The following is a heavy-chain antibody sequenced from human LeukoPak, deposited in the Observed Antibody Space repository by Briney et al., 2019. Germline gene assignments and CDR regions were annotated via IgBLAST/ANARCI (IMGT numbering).Heavy chain of an antibody. J-gene: IGHJ3*01. CDR2: MNGDGSQI. D-gene: IGHD1-26*01. CDR3: VSWGNSGNS. CDR1: GFTFSGHW. V-gene: IGHV3-7*01. Sequence: GGSLRLSCAASGFTFSGHWISWVRQAPAKGLEWVAHMNGDGSQIYYMDFVKGRFTISRDNGKNSLYLQMNGLRAEDTAVYYCVSWGNSGNSWGQGTTVIVSS.